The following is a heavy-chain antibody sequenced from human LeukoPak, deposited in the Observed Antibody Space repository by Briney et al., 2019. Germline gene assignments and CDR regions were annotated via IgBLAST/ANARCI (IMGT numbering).Heavy chain of an antibody. J-gene: IGHJ6*02. V-gene: IGHV3-30*04. CDR2: ISYDGSNK. CDR3: ARDLPYFDWLSPPLYYYYGMDF. CDR1: GFTFSSYA. Sequence: GGSLRLSCAASGFTFSSYAMHWVRQAPGKGLEWVAAISYDGSNKYNADSVKGRFTISRDNSKNTLYLQMNSLRVEDTAVYYCARDLPYFDWLSPPLYYYYGMDFWGQGTTVTVSS. D-gene: IGHD3-9*01.